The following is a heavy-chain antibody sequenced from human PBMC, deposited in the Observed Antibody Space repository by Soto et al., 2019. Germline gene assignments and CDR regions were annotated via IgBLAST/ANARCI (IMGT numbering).Heavy chain of an antibody. J-gene: IGHJ6*02. V-gene: IGHV5-51*01. Sequence: LKVSWKGSGYVFTSYWIGWVRQMPGKGLEWMGIIYPGDSDTRYSPSFQGQVTISADKSISTAYLQWSSLKASDTAMYYCARPSTDYYYGMDVWGQGTTVTVSS. CDR1: GYVFTSYW. CDR3: ARPSTDYYYGMDV. CDR2: IYPGDSDT. D-gene: IGHD2-2*01.